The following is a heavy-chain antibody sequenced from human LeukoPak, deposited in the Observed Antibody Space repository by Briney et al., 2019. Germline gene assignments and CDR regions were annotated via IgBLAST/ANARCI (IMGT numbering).Heavy chain of an antibody. V-gene: IGHV4-59*08. J-gene: IGHJ4*02. CDR3: ARYEAVAGTTFDY. D-gene: IGHD6-19*01. Sequence: NTSETLSLTCTVSGGSISSYYWSWIRQPPGKGLEWIGYIYYSGSTNYNPSLKSRVTISVDTSKNQFSLKLSSVTAADTAVYYCARYEAVAGTTFDYWGQGTLVTVSS. CDR2: IYYSGST. CDR1: GGSISSYY.